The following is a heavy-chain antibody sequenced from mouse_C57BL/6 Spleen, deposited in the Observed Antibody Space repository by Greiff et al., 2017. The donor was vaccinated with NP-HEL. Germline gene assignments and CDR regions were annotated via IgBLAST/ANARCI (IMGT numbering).Heavy chain of an antibody. CDR2: IYPSDSET. D-gene: IGHD1-1*01. Sequence: VQLQQSGAELVRPGSSVKLSCKASGYTFTSYWMDWVKQRPGQGLEWIGNIYPSDSETHYNQKFKDKATLTVDKSSSTAYMQLSSLTSEDSAVYYCATLTTVVGRDAMDYWGQGTSVTVSS. V-gene: IGHV1-61*01. CDR3: ATLTTVVGRDAMDY. J-gene: IGHJ4*01. CDR1: GYTFTSYW.